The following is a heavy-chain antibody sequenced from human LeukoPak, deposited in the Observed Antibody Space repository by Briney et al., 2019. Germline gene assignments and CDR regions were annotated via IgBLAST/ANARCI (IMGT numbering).Heavy chain of an antibody. CDR1: GGTFSS. J-gene: IGHJ5*02. V-gene: IGHV1-8*01. Sequence: ASVKVSCKASGGTFSSFNWVRQATGQGLEWMGWMNPNSGNTGYAQKFQGRVTITADESTSTAYMELSSLRSEDTAVYYCASGGTMVRGVMPNWFDPWGQGTLVTVSS. D-gene: IGHD3-10*01. CDR3: ASGGTMVRGVMPNWFDP. CDR2: MNPNSGNT.